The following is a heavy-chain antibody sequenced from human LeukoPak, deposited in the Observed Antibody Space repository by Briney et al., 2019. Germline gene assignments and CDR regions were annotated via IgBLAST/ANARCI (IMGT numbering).Heavy chain of an antibody. CDR3: ARDYYDSSGYFEFDP. J-gene: IGHJ5*02. V-gene: IGHV1-18*01. CDR2: ISAYNGNT. D-gene: IGHD3-22*01. CDR1: GYTFTSYG. Sequence: ASVKVSCKASGYTFTSYGISWVRQAPGQGLEWMGWISAYNGNTNYAQKLQGRVTMTTDTSTSTAYMELRSLRSDDTAVYYCARDYYDSSGYFEFDPWGQGTLVTVSS.